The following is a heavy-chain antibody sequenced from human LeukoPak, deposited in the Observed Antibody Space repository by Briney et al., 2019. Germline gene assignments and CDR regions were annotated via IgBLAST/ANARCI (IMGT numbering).Heavy chain of an antibody. CDR1: GYTFTSYG. CDR2: ISAYNGNT. Sequence: ASVKVSCKASGYTFTSYGISWVRQAPGQGLEWMGWISAYNGNTNYAQKLQGRVTMTTDTSTSTAYMELRSLRSDDTAVYYCARDPKANYYDFWSDYYYGMDVWGQGTTVTVSS. D-gene: IGHD3-3*01. CDR3: ARDPKANYYDFWSDYYYGMDV. V-gene: IGHV1-18*01. J-gene: IGHJ6*02.